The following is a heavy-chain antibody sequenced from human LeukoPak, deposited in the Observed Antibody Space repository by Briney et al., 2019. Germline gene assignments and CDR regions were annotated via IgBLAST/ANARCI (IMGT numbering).Heavy chain of an antibody. Sequence: PGGSLRLSCAASGFTFSSYAMHWVRQAPGKGLEWVAVISYDGSNKYYADSVKGRFTISRDNSKNTLYLQMNSLRAEDTAVYYCARDLGGSSPVFDYWGQGTLVTVSS. J-gene: IGHJ4*02. CDR3: ARDLGGSSPVFDY. CDR2: ISYDGSNK. CDR1: GFTFSSYA. V-gene: IGHV3-30-3*01. D-gene: IGHD1-26*01.